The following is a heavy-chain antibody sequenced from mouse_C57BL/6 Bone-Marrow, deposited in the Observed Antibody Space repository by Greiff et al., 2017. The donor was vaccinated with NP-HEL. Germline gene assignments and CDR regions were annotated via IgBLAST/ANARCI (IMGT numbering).Heavy chain of an antibody. V-gene: IGHV1-4*01. D-gene: IGHD2-2*01. J-gene: IGHJ2*01. CDR1: GYTFTSYT. Sequence: QVHVKQSGAELARPGASVKMSCKASGYTFTSYTMHWVKQRPGQGLEWIGYINPSSGYTKYNQKFKDKATLTADKSSSTAYMQLSSLTSEDSAVYYCARWGLRRRYYFDYWGQGTTLTVSS. CDR2: INPSSGYT. CDR3: ARWGLRRRYYFDY.